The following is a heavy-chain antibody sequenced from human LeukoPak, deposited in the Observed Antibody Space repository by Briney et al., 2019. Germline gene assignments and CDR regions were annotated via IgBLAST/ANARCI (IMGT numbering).Heavy chain of an antibody. CDR1: GGSISSYY. CDR2: IYYSGST. J-gene: IGHJ4*02. CDR3: ASSLIYGSGSYVN. V-gene: IGHV4-59*01. Sequence: SETLSLTCTASGGSISSYYWSWIRQPPGKGLEWIGYIYYSGSTNYNPSLKSRVTISVDTSKNQFSLKLSSVTAADTAVYYCASSLIYGSGSYVNWGQGTLVTVSS. D-gene: IGHD3-10*01.